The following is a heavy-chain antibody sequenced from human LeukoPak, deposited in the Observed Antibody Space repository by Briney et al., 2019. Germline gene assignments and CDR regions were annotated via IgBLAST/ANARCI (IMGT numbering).Heavy chain of an antibody. V-gene: IGHV3-23*01. CDR1: GFTFSSYA. CDR3: AKDRDYVWGSYRYGDAFDI. Sequence: GGSLRLSCAASGFTFSSYAMSWVRQAPGKGLEWVSAISGSGGSTYYADSVKGRFTISRDNSKNTLYLQMNSLRAEDTAVYYCAKDRDYVWGSYRYGDAFDIWGQGTMVTVSS. CDR2: ISGSGGST. J-gene: IGHJ3*02. D-gene: IGHD3-16*02.